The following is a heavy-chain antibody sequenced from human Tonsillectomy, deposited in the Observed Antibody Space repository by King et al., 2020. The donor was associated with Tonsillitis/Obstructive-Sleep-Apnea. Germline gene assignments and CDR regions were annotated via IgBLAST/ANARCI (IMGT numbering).Heavy chain of an antibody. CDR3: ARSWGSFRTFSPDYSMDV. CDR2: LYNAGAR. V-gene: IGHV3-53*01. J-gene: IGHJ6*03. Sequence: VQLVESGGDLVHPGGSLTLSCAASSFFVSHNYINWVRQAPGKGLEWVAILYNAGARYYAASVKGRFTISRDASSDTISLQMTSLRVEDTAIYYCARSWGSFRTFSPDYSMDVWGKGTTVVVSS. D-gene: IGHD3-16*01. CDR1: SFFVSHNY.